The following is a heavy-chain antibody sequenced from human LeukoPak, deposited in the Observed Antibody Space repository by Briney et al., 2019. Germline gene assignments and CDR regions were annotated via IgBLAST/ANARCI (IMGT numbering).Heavy chain of an antibody. D-gene: IGHD6-13*01. J-gene: IGHJ4*02. CDR2: INPNSGVT. CDR1: GYTFTAFY. Sequence: ASVKVSFKASGYTFTAFYIHWVRQAPGQGLEWMGWINPNSGVTSYAQKLQGRVTMTRDTSISTAYMELSSLRSDDTAVYYCARYLSSSWYSVDYWGQGTLVTVSS. CDR3: ARYLSSSWYSVDY. V-gene: IGHV1-2*02.